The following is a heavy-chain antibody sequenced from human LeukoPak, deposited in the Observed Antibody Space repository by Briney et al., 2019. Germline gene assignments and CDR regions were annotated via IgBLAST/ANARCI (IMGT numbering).Heavy chain of an antibody. V-gene: IGHV1-18*01. D-gene: IGHD3-3*01. Sequence: GASVKVSCKASGYIFTSYGISWVRQAPGQGLEWMGWISAYNGNTNYAQKLQGRVTMTTDTSTSTAYMELRSLRSDDTAVYYCARELVDFWSGYYTGFDYWGQGTLVTVSS. CDR3: ARELVDFWSGYYTGFDY. J-gene: IGHJ4*02. CDR1: GYIFTSYG. CDR2: ISAYNGNT.